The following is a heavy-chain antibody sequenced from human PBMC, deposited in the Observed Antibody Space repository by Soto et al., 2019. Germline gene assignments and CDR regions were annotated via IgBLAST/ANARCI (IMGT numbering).Heavy chain of an antibody. CDR1: GGTFSSYA. CDR2: IIPIFGTA. V-gene: IGHV1-69*13. Sequence: SVKVSCKASGGTFSSYAISWVRQAPGQGLEWMGGIIPIFGTANYAQKFQGRVTITADESTSTAYMELSSLRSEDTAVYYCATRMVRGVIMTALKIYGMDVWGQGTTVTVSS. J-gene: IGHJ6*02. CDR3: ATRMVRGVIMTALKIYGMDV. D-gene: IGHD3-10*01.